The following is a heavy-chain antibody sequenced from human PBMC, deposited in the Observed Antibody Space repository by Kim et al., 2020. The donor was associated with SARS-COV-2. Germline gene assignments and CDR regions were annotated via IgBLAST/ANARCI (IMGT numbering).Heavy chain of an antibody. CDR1: GYTLTDFS. V-gene: IGHV1-24*01. CDR2: FDPDDGET. CDR3: ATGIQEIRPVTNEFDY. J-gene: IGHJ4*02. D-gene: IGHD4-4*01. Sequence: ASVKVSCKVSGYTLTDFSMHWVRQAPGKGLEWMGGFDPDDGETIYAQKLQGRVTMTEDTSTDTAYMELSSLRSEDTAVYYCATGIQEIRPVTNEFDYWGQGALFTVSS.